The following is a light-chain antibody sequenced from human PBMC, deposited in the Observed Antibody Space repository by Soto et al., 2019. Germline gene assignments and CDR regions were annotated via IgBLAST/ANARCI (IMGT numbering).Light chain of an antibody. CDR3: CSYAGSFYV. CDR1: GSDVGAYNL. V-gene: IGLV2-11*01. Sequence: QSVLTQPASVSGSPGQSITISCVGTGSDVGAYNLVSWYQQHPGKAPKLMIFDVSKRPSGVPDRFSGSKSGNTASLTISGLQAEDEADYSCCSYAGSFYVFGSGTQLTVL. CDR2: DVS. J-gene: IGLJ1*01.